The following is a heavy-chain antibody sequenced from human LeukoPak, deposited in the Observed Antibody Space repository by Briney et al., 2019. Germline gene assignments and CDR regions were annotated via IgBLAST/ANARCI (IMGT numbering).Heavy chain of an antibody. CDR2: ITISSNFI. J-gene: IGHJ6*02. D-gene: IGHD3-9*01. CDR3: ARDGHGDGFLTGYSYFGMDV. Sequence: GGSLRLSCAASGFSLSSFSMNWVRQAPGKGLEWVSSITISSNFIYYADSVKGRFTISRDNAKSSLFLQMNSLRAEDTAVYFCARDGHGDGFLTGYSYFGMDVWGQGTTVTVSS. CDR1: GFSLSSFS. V-gene: IGHV3-21*01.